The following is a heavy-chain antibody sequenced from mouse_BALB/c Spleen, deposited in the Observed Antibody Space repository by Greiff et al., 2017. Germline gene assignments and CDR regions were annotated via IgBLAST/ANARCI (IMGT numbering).Heavy chain of an antibody. Sequence: QVQLKESGAELARPGASVKMSCKASGYTFTSYTMHWVKQRPGQGLEWIGYINPSSGYTNYNQKFKDKATLTADKSSSTAYMQLSSLTSEDSAIYYCETLLRLRYFDVWGAGTTVTVSS. V-gene: IGHV1-4*01. D-gene: IGHD1-2*01. J-gene: IGHJ1*01. CDR1: GYTFTSYT. CDR3: ETLLRLRYFDV. CDR2: INPSSGYT.